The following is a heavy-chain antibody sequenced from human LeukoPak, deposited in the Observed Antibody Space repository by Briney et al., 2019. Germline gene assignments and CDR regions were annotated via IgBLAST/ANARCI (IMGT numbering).Heavy chain of an antibody. CDR1: GGSISSYD. V-gene: IGHV4-59*08. D-gene: IGHD1-26*01. Sequence: SETLSLTCTVSGGSISSYDWSWIRQPPGKGLEWIGSIYHSGSTYYNPSLKSRVTISVDTSKNQFSLKLSSVTAADTAVYYCARYSGSYFDYWGQGTLVTVSS. CDR3: ARYSGSYFDY. CDR2: IYHSGST. J-gene: IGHJ4*02.